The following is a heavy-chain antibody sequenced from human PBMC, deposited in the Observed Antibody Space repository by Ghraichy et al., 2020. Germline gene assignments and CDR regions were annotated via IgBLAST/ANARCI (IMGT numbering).Heavy chain of an antibody. CDR1: GFTFSSYG. D-gene: IGHD3-22*01. V-gene: IGHV3-21*01. J-gene: IGHJ4*02. CDR2: ISSSARYI. CDR3: ASDNSVNYYDSSGYNN. Sequence: GESLNISCAASGFTFSSYGMNWVRQAPGKGLEWVSLISSSARYIYYADSVKGRFTISRDNAKNSLFLQMNSLRVEDTAVYYCASDNSVNYYDSSGYNNWGQGTLVTVSS.